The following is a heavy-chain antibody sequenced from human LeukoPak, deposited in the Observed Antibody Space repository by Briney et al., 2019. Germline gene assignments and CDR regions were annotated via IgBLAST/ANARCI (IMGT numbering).Heavy chain of an antibody. D-gene: IGHD3-22*01. CDR2: IYQSGSA. J-gene: IGHJ3*02. CDR3: ARNSYYDNSGEGAFDI. V-gene: IGHV4-30-2*01. CDR1: GGSISSGGYY. Sequence: SQTLFLTCTVSGGSISSGGYYWSWIRQPPGTGLEWIGYIYQSGSASYNPSLQSRVTISIDKSKNQFSLNLNSVTAADTAVYYCARNSYYDNSGEGAFDIWGQGTMVTVSS.